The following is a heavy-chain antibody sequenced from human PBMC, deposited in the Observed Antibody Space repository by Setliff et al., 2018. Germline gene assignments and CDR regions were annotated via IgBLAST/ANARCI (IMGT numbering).Heavy chain of an antibody. V-gene: IGHV4-34*01. D-gene: IGHD6-6*01. J-gene: IGHJ4*02. Sequence: SETLSLTCAVYGDSFSDYYWSWIRQPPGKGLEWIGESSHSGSTSYSPSLKRRVTITVDTTKNQFSLQLNSVTAADTAVYYCARDPSSVAARPGYWGQGTLVTVSS. CDR1: GDSFSDYY. CDR2: SSHSGST. CDR3: ARDPSSVAARPGY.